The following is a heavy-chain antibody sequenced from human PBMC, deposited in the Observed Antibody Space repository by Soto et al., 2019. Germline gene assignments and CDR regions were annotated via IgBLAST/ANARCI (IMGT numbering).Heavy chain of an antibody. J-gene: IGHJ4*02. CDR3: ARVRYDRSGFDH. Sequence: QVQLQESGPGLVRPSGALSVTCAVSGDSISRSHWWSWVRQSPGKGLEWIGEISHIGITNYNPPLKSRVTISGDKSKNQLSLKLTSVTAADTAVYYCARVRYDRSGFDHWGQGTLVSVSS. D-gene: IGHD3-22*01. V-gene: IGHV4-4*02. CDR2: ISHIGIT. CDR1: GDSISRSHW.